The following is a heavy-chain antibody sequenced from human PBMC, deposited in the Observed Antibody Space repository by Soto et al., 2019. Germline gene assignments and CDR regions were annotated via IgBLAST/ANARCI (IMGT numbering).Heavy chain of an antibody. CDR2: INEDGSEK. CDR3: ARTGWPQSSYYFDY. J-gene: IGHJ4*02. Sequence: GSLRLSCAASGFSFSLFWMSWVRQTPGKGLEWVANINEDGSEKFFADSVRGRFTISRDNAKNSLSLQMDSLTADDTAVYYCARTGWPQSSYYFDYWGQGTLVTVSS. D-gene: IGHD3-16*01. V-gene: IGHV3-7*03. CDR1: GFSFSLFW.